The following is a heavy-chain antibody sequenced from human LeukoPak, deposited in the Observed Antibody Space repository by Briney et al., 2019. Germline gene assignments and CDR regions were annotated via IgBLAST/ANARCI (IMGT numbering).Heavy chain of an antibody. J-gene: IGHJ4*02. CDR3: AETGTTGVY. CDR2: IYTSGST. CDR1: GGSISSGSYY. Sequence: NPSQTLSLTCTVSGGSISSGSYYWSWIRQPAGKGLEWIGRIYTSGSTYYNPSLKSRVTISVDTSKNQFSLKLSSVTAADTAVYYCAETGTTGVYWGQGTLVTVSS. V-gene: IGHV4-61*02. D-gene: IGHD1-7*01.